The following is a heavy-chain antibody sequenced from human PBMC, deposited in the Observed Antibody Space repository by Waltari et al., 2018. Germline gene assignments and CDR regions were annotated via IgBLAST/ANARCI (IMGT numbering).Heavy chain of an antibody. J-gene: IGHJ4*02. CDR3: ARVGGGNYDDSGSASRFDY. CDR2: ISTSGAST. D-gene: IGHD3-22*01. Sequence: EIQLVESGGGLIQPGGSLRLSCAASGLTFRTYAMSWVRQAPGMGRELFSAISTSGASTYYAASVKGRFTISRDNSKNTLHLQMNSLRADDTAVYYCARVGGGNYDDSGSASRFDYWGQGTLVTVSS. CDR1: GLTFRTYA. V-gene: IGHV3-23*04.